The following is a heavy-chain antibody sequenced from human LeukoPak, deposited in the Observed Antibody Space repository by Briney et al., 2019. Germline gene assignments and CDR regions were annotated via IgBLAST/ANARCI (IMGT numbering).Heavy chain of an antibody. J-gene: IGHJ3*02. V-gene: IGHV1-3*03. CDR2: INAGNGNT. CDR1: GYTFTSYA. D-gene: IGHD2/OR15-2a*01. CDR3: ARALVGLRSRSVSDQNHDAFDI. Sequence: ASVKVSCKASGYTFTSYAMNWVRQAPGQRLEWMGWINAGNGNTKYSQEFQGRVTITRDTSASTAYMELSSLRSEDMAVYYCARALVGLRSRSVSDQNHDAFDIWGQGTMVTVSS.